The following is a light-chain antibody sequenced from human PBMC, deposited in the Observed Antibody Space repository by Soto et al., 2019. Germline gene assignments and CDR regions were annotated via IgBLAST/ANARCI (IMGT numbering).Light chain of an antibody. CDR1: QGISSY. J-gene: IGKJ2*01. CDR3: QQLNGSPLYT. Sequence: DIQLTQSPSFLSASVGDRVTITCRASQGISSYLAWYQQKPGKAPKLLIYAASTLQSGVPSRFSGRKSGTEFTLTISSLQPEDFATYYCQQLNGSPLYTFGQGTKLEIK. V-gene: IGKV1-9*01. CDR2: AAS.